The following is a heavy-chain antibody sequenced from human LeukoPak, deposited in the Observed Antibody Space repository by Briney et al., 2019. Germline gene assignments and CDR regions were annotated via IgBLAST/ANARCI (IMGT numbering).Heavy chain of an antibody. CDR2: IYYSGTT. V-gene: IGHV4-31*03. D-gene: IGHD4-11*01. CDR1: GGSISSGGYC. Sequence: SQTLSLTCTVSGGSISSGGYCWSWIRQHPGKGLEWIGYIYYSGTTYYNPSLKSRVTISVDTSKSQFSLKLSSVTAADTAVYYCARDMTTVTYAFDIWGQGTMVTVSS. J-gene: IGHJ3*02. CDR3: ARDMTTVTYAFDI.